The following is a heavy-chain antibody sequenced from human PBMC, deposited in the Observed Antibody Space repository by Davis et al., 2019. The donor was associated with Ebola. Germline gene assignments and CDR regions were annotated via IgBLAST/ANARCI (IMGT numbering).Heavy chain of an antibody. Sequence: GESLKISCKASGYSFTTYWISWVRQMPGKGLEWMGRIDPSDSYTNYGPSFQGHVTISADRFISTAYLQWSSLKASDTAIYYCARLPGSEQRPLSRHYNYFYYMDVWGKGTTVTVSS. CDR3: ARLPGSEQRPLSRHYNYFYYMDV. CDR2: IDPSDSYT. D-gene: IGHD6-25*01. V-gene: IGHV5-10-1*01. CDR1: GYSFTTYW. J-gene: IGHJ6*03.